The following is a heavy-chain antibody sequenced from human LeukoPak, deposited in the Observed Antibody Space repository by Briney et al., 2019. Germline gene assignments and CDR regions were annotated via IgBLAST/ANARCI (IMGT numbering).Heavy chain of an antibody. V-gene: IGHV3-48*03. CDR2: ISTSGGNT. D-gene: IGHD3-10*02. Sequence: PGGSLRLSCAASGFTFSDYEINWVRQAPGKGLEWVSCISTSGGNTYYADSVKGRFTISRDNAKNSLFLQMNTLTVEDTAVYYCARGALHVFDYWGQGTPVTVSS. CDR3: ARGALHVFDY. CDR1: GFTFSDYE. J-gene: IGHJ4*02.